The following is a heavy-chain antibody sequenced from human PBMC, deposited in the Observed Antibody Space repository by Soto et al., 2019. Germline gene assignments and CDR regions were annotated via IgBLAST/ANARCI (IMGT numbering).Heavy chain of an antibody. J-gene: IGHJ4*02. CDR3: VRTIGRPNNFDY. Sequence: QVQLVQSGAEVKKPGASVKVSCKASGYTFSSHGLSWLRQAPGQGLEWMGWISAYNGNTNYAQKLQGRVTRTTDTSASTAYMELRRLRSDDTALYYCVRTIGRPNNFDYWGQGTLVTVSS. CDR2: ISAYNGNT. V-gene: IGHV1-18*04. D-gene: IGHD2-15*01. CDR1: GYTFSSHG.